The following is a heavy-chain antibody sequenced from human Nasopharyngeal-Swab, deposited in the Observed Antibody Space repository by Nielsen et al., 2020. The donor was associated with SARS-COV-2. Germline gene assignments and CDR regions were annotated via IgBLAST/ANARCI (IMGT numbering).Heavy chain of an antibody. Sequence: GGSLRLSCAATGFAFYSYGMNWVRQAPGQGLEWLSYISRSGGTIYSADSVMGRFTVSRDNAKNSLFLQMNRLRAEDTAVYYCAREANTALAYLLGYFDPWGQGTLVTVSS. CDR1: GFAFYSYG. V-gene: IGHV3-48*04. J-gene: IGHJ5*02. D-gene: IGHD5-18*01. CDR2: ISRSGGTI. CDR3: AREANTALAYLLGYFDP.